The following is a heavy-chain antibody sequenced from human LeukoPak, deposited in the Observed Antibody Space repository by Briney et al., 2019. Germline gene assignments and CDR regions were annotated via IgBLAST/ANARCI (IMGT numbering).Heavy chain of an antibody. J-gene: IGHJ3*02. V-gene: IGHV4-39*01. D-gene: IGHD3-22*01. Sequence: SETLSLTCTVSGGSISSSSYYWGWIRQPPGKGLEWIGSIYYRGSTYYNPSLRSRVTISVDTSKNQFSLKLSSVTAADTAVYYCARPGNYDSSGYFTDAFDIWGQGTMVTVSS. CDR3: ARPGNYDSSGYFTDAFDI. CDR1: GGSISSSSYY. CDR2: IYYRGST.